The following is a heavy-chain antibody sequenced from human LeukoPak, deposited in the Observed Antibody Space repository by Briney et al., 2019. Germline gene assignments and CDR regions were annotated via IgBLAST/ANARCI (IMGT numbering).Heavy chain of an antibody. V-gene: IGHV5-10-1*01. D-gene: IGHD4-17*01. J-gene: IGHJ4*02. Sequence: GESLKISCKGSGYSFSNYWIYWVRQMPGKGLEWMGRIDPSDSYTNYSPSFQGHVTISADKSISTAYLQWSSLKASDTAMYYCARHGHGDEVGYWGQGTLVTVSS. CDR3: ARHGHGDEVGY. CDR1: GYSFSNYW. CDR2: IDPSDSYT.